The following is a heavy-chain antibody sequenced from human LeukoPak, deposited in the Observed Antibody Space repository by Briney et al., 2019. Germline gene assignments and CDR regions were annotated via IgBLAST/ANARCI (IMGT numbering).Heavy chain of an antibody. CDR1: GGSISSSSYY. Sequence: SSETLSLTCTVSGGSISSSSYYWGWIRQPPGKGLEWIGSIYYSGSTYYNPSLKSRVTISVDTSKNQFSLKLSSVTAADTAVYYCARRTQWELLDYWGQGTLVTVSS. D-gene: IGHD1-26*01. V-gene: IGHV4-39*01. CDR3: ARRTQWELLDY. CDR2: IYYSGST. J-gene: IGHJ4*02.